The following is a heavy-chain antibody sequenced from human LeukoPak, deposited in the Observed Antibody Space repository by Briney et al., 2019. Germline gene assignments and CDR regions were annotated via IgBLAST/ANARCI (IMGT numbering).Heavy chain of an antibody. J-gene: IGHJ6*03. CDR1: GFTFSDYY. V-gene: IGHV3-11*04. D-gene: IGHD3-22*01. CDR2: ISSSGSTI. CDR3: ARSGLDYYDSSGYGFYYMDV. Sequence: GGSLRLSCAASGFTFSDYYMSWIRQAPGKGLEWVSYISSSGSTIYYADSVKGRFTISRDNAKNSLYLQMNGLRAEDTAVYYCARSGLDYYDSSGYGFYYMDVWGKGTTVTVSS.